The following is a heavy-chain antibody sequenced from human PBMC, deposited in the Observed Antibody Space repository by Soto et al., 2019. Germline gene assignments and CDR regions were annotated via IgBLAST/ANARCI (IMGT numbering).Heavy chain of an antibody. CDR2: INPNSGGT. D-gene: IGHD6-13*01. V-gene: IGHV1-2*02. J-gene: IGHJ6*02. CDR1: GYTFTGYY. Sequence: ASVKVSCKASGYTFTGYYMHWVRQAPGQGLEWMGWINPNSGGTNYAQKFQGRVTMTRDTSISTAYMELSRLRSDDTAVYYCASRPLPAKYSSSWSFGMDVWGQGTTVTVSS. CDR3: ASRPLPAKYSSSWSFGMDV.